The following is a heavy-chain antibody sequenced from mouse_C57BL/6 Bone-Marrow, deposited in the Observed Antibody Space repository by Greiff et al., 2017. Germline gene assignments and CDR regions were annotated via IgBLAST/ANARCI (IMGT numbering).Heavy chain of an antibody. V-gene: IGHV1-26*01. CDR2: INHNNGGT. CDR1: GYTFTESY. J-gene: IGHJ2*01. CDR3: ARSSGSHFDY. Sequence: VQLKESGPELVKPGASVKISCKASGYTFTESYMNWVKQSHGKSLEWIGDINHNNGGTSYNQKFKGKATLTVDKSSSTAYIELRSLTSEDSAVYYCARSSGSHFDYWGQGTTLTVSS. D-gene: IGHD3-2*02.